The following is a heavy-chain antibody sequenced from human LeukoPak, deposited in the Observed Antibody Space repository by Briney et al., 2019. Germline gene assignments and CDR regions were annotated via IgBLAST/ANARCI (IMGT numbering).Heavy chain of an antibody. CDR1: GFTFSSYS. Sequence: GGSLRLSCAASGFTFSSYSMNWVRQAPGKGLEWVSYISSSSSTIYYADSVKGRFTISRDYSKNTLYLQMNSLRTEGTAVYYCAKGPAMVRGTFDPWGQGTLVTVSS. CDR3: AKGPAMVRGTFDP. J-gene: IGHJ5*02. D-gene: IGHD3-10*01. V-gene: IGHV3-48*01. CDR2: ISSSSSTI.